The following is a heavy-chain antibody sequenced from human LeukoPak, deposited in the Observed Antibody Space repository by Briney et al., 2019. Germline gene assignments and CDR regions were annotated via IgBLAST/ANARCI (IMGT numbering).Heavy chain of an antibody. CDR2: ISSSSSYI. D-gene: IGHD6-13*01. CDR1: GFTFSSYS. CDR3: ARGQQLAPYPYFFDY. V-gene: IGHV3-21*04. J-gene: IGHJ4*02. Sequence: GGSLRLSWAASGFTFSSYSMNWVRQAPGKGLEWVSSISSSSSYIYYADSVKGRFTISRDNSKNTLYLQMNSLRAEDTAVYYCARGQQLAPYPYFFDYWGQGTLVTVSS.